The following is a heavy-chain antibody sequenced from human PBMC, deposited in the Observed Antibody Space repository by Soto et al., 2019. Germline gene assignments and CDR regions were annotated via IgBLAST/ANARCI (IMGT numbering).Heavy chain of an antibody. CDR1: GFTFSSYA. CDR2: ISYDGSNK. CDR3: ARGYYWHDY. J-gene: IGHJ4*02. D-gene: IGHD1-20*01. V-gene: IGHV3-30-3*01. Sequence: PGGSLRLSCAASGFTFSSYARHWVRQAPGKGLEWVAVISYDGSNKYYADSVKGRFTISRDNSKNTLYLQMNSLRAEDTAVYYCARGYYWHDYWGQGTLVTVSS.